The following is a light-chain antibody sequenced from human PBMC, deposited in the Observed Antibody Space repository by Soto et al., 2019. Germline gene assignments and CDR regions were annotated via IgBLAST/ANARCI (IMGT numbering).Light chain of an antibody. Sequence: DIQMTQSPSSLSASIGDRVTISFRASESIRTWLAWYQHKPGKAPKLLIYAASSLQSGVPSRFSGSGSGTDFTLTISSLQPEDFATYYCQQSYSTPPTFGQGTRLEIK. CDR1: ESIRTW. CDR3: QQSYSTPPT. CDR2: AAS. J-gene: IGKJ5*01. V-gene: IGKV1-39*01.